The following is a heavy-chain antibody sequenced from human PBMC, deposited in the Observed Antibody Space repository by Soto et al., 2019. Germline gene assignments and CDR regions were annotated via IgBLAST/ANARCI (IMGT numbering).Heavy chain of an antibody. Sequence: QVQLVESGGGVVQPGRSLRLSCAASGFTFRSSVVHWVRQAPGKGLEWVAVISSDETNEDYADSVKGRFTISRDNSRNTLYLQINSLRVEDTAVYYCARGLIKLAGGAFDIWGQGTMVTVSS. CDR1: GFTFRSSV. CDR2: ISSDETNE. CDR3: ARGLIKLAGGAFDI. V-gene: IGHV3-33*01. J-gene: IGHJ3*02. D-gene: IGHD3-16*01.